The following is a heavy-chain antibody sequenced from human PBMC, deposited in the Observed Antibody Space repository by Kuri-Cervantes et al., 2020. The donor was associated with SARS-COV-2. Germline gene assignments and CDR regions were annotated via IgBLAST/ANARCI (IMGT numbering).Heavy chain of an antibody. CDR1: GFTFSFDD. D-gene: IGHD2-2*01. J-gene: IGHJ3*02. V-gene: IGHV3-13*01. Sequence: GGSLRLSCAASGFTFSFDDMHWVRQATGKGLEWVSAIGPVGDTYYVGSVKGRFTISRENAKNSLNLQMNSLRAEDTAVYYCVRVGTAESWGAFDIWGQGTMVTVSS. CDR2: IGPVGDT. CDR3: VRVGTAESWGAFDI.